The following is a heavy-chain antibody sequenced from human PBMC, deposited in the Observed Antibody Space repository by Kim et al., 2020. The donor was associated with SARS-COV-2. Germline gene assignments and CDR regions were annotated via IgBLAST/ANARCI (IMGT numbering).Heavy chain of an antibody. Sequence: ASVKVSCKASGYTFTSYGISWVRQAPGQGLEWMGWISAYSGNTNYAQKLQGRVTMTTDTSTSTAYMELRSLRSDDTAVYYCARDQVDEDAEKNSGSYSDYWGQGTLVTVSS. V-gene: IGHV1-18*04. CDR1: GYTFTSYG. CDR2: ISAYSGNT. CDR3: ARDQVDEDAEKNSGSYSDY. D-gene: IGHD1-26*01. J-gene: IGHJ4*02.